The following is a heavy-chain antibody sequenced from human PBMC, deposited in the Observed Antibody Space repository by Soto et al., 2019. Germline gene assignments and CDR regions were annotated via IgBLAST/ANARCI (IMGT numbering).Heavy chain of an antibody. Sequence: SETLSLTCAVYGGSFSGYYWSWIRQPPGKGLEWIGEINHSGSTNYNPSLKSRVTISVDTSKNQFSLKLSSVTAADTAVYYCARGLITAPSDYWGQGTLVTVS. CDR1: GGSFSGYY. CDR2: INHSGST. CDR3: ARGLITAPSDY. J-gene: IGHJ4*02. V-gene: IGHV4-34*01. D-gene: IGHD3-10*01.